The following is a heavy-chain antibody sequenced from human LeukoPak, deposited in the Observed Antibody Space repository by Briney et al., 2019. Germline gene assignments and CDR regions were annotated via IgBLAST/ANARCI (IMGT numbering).Heavy chain of an antibody. CDR1: GFTFSSYA. CDR3: ARVPWTGEDY. V-gene: IGHV3-74*01. D-gene: IGHD3/OR15-3a*01. J-gene: IGHJ4*02. CDR2: INIDGSST. Sequence: PGRSLRLSCAASGFTFSSYAMHWVRQAPGKGLVWVSRINIDGSSTTYADSVKGRFTISRDNAKNTLYLQMNSLRAEDTAVYYCARVPWTGEDYWGQGTLVTVSS.